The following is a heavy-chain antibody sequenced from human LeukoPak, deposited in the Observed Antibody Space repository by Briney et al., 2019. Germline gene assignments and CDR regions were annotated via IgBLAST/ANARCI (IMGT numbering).Heavy chain of an antibody. CDR3: ARVDTMVRGVIYYYYGMDV. Sequence: SETLSLTCTVSGGSISSYYWSWIRQPPGKGLEWIGYIYYSGSTNYNPSLKSRVTISVDTSKNQFFLKLSSVTAADTAVYYCARVDTMVRGVIYYYYGMDVWGQGTTVTVSS. CDR1: GGSISSYY. J-gene: IGHJ6*02. CDR2: IYYSGST. V-gene: IGHV4-59*01. D-gene: IGHD3-10*01.